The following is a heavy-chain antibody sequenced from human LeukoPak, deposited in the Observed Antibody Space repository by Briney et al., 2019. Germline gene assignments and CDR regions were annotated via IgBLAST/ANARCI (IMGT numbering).Heavy chain of an antibody. Sequence: SETLSLTCTVSGGSIRSYYWSWIRQPPGKGLEWIGYIYYSGSTNYNPSLKSRVTISVDTSKNQLSLKLSSVTAADTAVYYCARQDTAMDTFDYWGQGTLVTVSS. J-gene: IGHJ4*02. V-gene: IGHV4-59*08. CDR3: ARQDTAMDTFDY. D-gene: IGHD5-18*01. CDR2: IYYSGST. CDR1: GGSIRSYY.